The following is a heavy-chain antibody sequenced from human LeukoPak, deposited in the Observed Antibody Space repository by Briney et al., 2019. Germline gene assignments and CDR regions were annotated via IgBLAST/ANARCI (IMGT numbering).Heavy chain of an antibody. CDR1: GFTFDDYG. D-gene: IGHD3-9*01. J-gene: IGHJ5*02. Sequence: GSLRLSCAASGFTFDDYGMSWVRQAPGKGLEWVSAISGSGGSTYYADSVKGRFTISRDNSKNTLYLQMNSLRAEDTAVYYCAKDGGYDILTGYTRFDPWGQGTLVTVSS. CDR2: ISGSGGST. CDR3: AKDGGYDILTGYTRFDP. V-gene: IGHV3-23*01.